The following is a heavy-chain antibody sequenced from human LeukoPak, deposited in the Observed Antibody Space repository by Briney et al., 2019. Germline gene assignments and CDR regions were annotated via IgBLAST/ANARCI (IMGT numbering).Heavy chain of an antibody. CDR2: INHSGST. CDR3: ASWVVAAPPDAFDI. V-gene: IGHV4-34*01. D-gene: IGHD2-15*01. Sequence: NPSGTLSLTCAVYGGSFSGYYWSWIRQPPGKGLEWIGEINHSGSTNYNPSLKSRVTISVDTSKNQFSLKLSSVTAADTAVYYCASWVVAAPPDAFDIWGQGTMVTVSS. J-gene: IGHJ3*02. CDR1: GGSFSGYY.